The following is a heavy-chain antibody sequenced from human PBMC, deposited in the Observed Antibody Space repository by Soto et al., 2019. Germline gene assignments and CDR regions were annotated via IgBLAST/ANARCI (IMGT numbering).Heavy chain of an antibody. CDR3: AKNLDLWNGYYQSIDY. CDR1: GFTFSSYG. D-gene: IGHD3-3*01. V-gene: IGHV3-30*18. CDR2: ISYDGSYK. Sequence: QVQLVESGGGVVQPGRSLRLSCAASGFTFSSYGMHWVRQAPGKGLEWVAVISYDGSYKFYADSVKGRFTISRDNSKNTLYLQMNSLRAEDTAVYYCAKNLDLWNGYYQSIDYWGQGTQATVSS. J-gene: IGHJ4*02.